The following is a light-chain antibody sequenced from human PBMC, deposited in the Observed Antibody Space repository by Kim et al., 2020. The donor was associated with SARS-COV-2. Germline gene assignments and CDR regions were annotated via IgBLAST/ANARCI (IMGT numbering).Light chain of an antibody. CDR3: EQISSWPLT. J-gene: IGKJ4*01. V-gene: IGKV3-11*01. Sequence: STGKRPTPPCRVSQGVARFLAGYHQKPGKAPRLLSYDESNRATGTPARFSGSGSGTDFTLTISSLGPEDFALYNCEQISSWPLTFGGGTKVDIK. CDR2: DES. CDR1: QGVARF.